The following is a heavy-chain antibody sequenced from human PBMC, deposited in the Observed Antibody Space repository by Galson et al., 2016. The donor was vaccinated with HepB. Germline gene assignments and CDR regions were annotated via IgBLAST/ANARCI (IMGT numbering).Heavy chain of an antibody. J-gene: IGHJ4*02. V-gene: IGHV3-30*18. CDR1: GFTFGNYG. Sequence: SLRLSCAASGFTFGNYGMHWVRQPPGKGLEWVAVISYDGSLQFYEDSVKDRLTISRDNSKNTVYLQVNSLRPEDTAVYYCAKEKHVRVAHEFDYWGQGTLLTISS. CDR3: AKEKHVRVAHEFDY. D-gene: IGHD3-10*02. CDR2: ISYDGSLQ.